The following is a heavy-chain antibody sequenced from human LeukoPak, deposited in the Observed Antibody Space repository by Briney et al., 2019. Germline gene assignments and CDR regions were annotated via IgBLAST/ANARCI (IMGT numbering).Heavy chain of an antibody. D-gene: IGHD2-15*01. V-gene: IGHV3-30*18. J-gene: IGHJ4*02. CDR3: AKDSQRGVVADY. Sequence: PGGSLRLSCAASGFTFSSYGMHWVRQAPGKGLEWVAVISYDGSNKYYADSVKGRFTISRDNSKNTLYLQMNSLRAEDTAVYYCAKDSQRGVVADYWGQGTLVTVSS. CDR1: GFTFSSYG. CDR2: ISYDGSNK.